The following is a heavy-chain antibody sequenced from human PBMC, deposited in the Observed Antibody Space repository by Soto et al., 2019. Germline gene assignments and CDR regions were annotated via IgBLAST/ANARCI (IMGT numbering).Heavy chain of an antibody. J-gene: IGHJ4*02. CDR2: ITWDGGST. V-gene: IGHV3-43*01. Sequence: EVQLVETGGVVVQPGGSVRLSCAASGFTFVDYSMHWVRQAPGKGLEWVSLITWDGGSTFYADSVKGRFTISRDNSKNYLYLQMNSLRTEDTALYYCAKEKDRIFHYWGQGTLVTVSS. CDR1: GFTFVDYS. CDR3: AKEKDRIFHY. D-gene: IGHD3-16*02.